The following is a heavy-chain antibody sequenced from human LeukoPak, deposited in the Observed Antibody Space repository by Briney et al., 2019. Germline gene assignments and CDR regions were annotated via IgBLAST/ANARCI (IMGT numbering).Heavy chain of an antibody. CDR1: GFTVSNNY. Sequence: PGGSLKLSCPASGFTVSNNYMSWVRQAPGKGLEWVSLIYTGGSKHREDPVKGRFHISRDNSENTLYLQMHSLRAEDTAVYYGARTWGDYQRWFDPWGQGTLVTVSS. D-gene: IGHD4-17*01. V-gene: IGHV3-53*01. CDR2: IYTGGSK. J-gene: IGHJ5*02. CDR3: ARTWGDYQRWFDP.